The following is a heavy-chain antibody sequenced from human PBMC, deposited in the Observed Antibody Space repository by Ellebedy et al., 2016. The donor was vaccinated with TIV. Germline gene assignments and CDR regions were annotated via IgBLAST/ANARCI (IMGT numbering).Heavy chain of an antibody. CDR3: TSLSTVSFDY. Sequence: GESLKISCAAFGFSFSSHGIHWVRQAPGKGLEWVAVIWNDGSKELYADSVKGRFTISRDNSKNTVYLQMNSLRVEDTAVYYCTSLSTVSFDYWGQGTLVTVSS. CDR2: IWNDGSKE. D-gene: IGHD4-17*01. J-gene: IGHJ4*02. CDR1: GFSFSSHG. V-gene: IGHV3-33*01.